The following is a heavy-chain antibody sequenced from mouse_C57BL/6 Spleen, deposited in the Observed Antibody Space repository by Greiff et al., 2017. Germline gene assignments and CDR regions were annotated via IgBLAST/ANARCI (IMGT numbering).Heavy chain of an antibody. CDR3: ARDGAFTTEWYFDV. CDR1: GYTFTSYW. D-gene: IGHD1-1*01. Sequence: QVQLQQPGAELVRPGSSVKLSCKASGYTFTSYWMHRVKQRPIQGLEWIGNIDPSDSETHYNQKFKDKATLTVDKSSSTAYMQLSSLTSEDSAVYYCARDGAFTTEWYFDVWGTGTTVTVSS. V-gene: IGHV1-52*01. CDR2: IDPSDSET. J-gene: IGHJ1*03.